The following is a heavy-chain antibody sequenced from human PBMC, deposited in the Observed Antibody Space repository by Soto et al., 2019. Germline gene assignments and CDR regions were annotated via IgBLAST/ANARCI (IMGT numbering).Heavy chain of an antibody. D-gene: IGHD6-6*01. CDR3: TRDLVEQLVPLDY. CDR1: GFTFGDYA. CDR2: IRSKAYGGTT. J-gene: IGHJ4*02. Sequence: GGSLRLSCTASGFTFGDYAMSWVRQAPGKGLEWGGFIRSKAYGGTTEYAASVKGRFTISRDDSKSIAYLQMNSLKTEDTAVYYCTRDLVEQLVPLDYWGQGTRVTV. V-gene: IGHV3-49*04.